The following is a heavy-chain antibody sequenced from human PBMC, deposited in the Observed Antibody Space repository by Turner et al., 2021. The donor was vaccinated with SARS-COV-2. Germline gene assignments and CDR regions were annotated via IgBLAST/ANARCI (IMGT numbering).Heavy chain of an antibody. CDR1: GFTFSRYW. V-gene: IGHV3-74*01. J-gene: IGHJ4*02. Sequence: EVQLVESGGGFVQPGGSLRLSCPAHGFTFSRYWLHWVRQAPGKGLVWVSRINSDESSTTYADSVKGRFTISRDNAKNSLYLQMNSLRAEDTAVYYCARVARGNSGWYYFDYWGQGTLVTVSS. CDR3: ARVARGNSGWYYFDY. D-gene: IGHD6-19*01. CDR2: INSDESST.